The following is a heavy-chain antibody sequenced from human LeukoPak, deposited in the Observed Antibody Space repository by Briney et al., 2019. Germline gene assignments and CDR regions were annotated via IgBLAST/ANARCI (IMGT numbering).Heavy chain of an antibody. V-gene: IGHV3-73*01. D-gene: IGHD6-13*01. J-gene: IGHJ4*02. CDR2: IRSKANSYAT. Sequence: GGSLRLSCAASGFTFSGSAMRWVRQACGEGLEWVGRIRSKANSYATAYAAPVKGRFTISRDDSTNAAYMQMNSMKTEDTAVYYCTRGVSSSWGQGTLVTVSS. CDR1: GFTFSGSA. CDR3: TRGVSSS.